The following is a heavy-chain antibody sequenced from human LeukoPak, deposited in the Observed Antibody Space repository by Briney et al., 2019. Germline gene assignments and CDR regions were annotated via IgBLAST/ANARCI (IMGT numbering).Heavy chain of an antibody. CDR3: ARVRAGGFWSENDY. J-gene: IGHJ4*02. CDR2: ISGSNTYI. V-gene: IGHV3-21*06. D-gene: IGHD3-3*01. CDR1: GFSFNSYG. Sequence: GGSLRLSCAVSGFSFNSYGMNWVRQAPGKGLEWVSSISGSNTYIYYADSVKGRFTISTDNARNSLYLQMNSLRAEDTAAYYCARVRAGGFWSENDYWGQGTLVTVSS.